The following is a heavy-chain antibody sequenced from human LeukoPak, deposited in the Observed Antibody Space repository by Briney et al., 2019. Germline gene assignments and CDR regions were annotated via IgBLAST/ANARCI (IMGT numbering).Heavy chain of an antibody. Sequence: GGSLRLSCAASGFSFRTYLMTWVRQAPGKGLEWVANLSPEGSDKFYVDSVKGRFTIFRDNAKSSVYLQMSSLRVEDTAVYYCARDAYTSASDSWRQGTLVSVSS. CDR1: GFSFRTYL. CDR3: ARDAYTSASDS. J-gene: IGHJ5*01. D-gene: IGHD3-16*01. V-gene: IGHV3-7*01. CDR2: LSPEGSDK.